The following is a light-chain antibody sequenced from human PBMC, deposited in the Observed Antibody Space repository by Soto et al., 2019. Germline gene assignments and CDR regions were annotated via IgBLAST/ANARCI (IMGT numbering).Light chain of an antibody. CDR1: QTISNM. CDR3: QQRSNWPPIT. CDR2: DAS. V-gene: IGKV3-11*01. Sequence: EVVMTQSPATLSVSPGDKVSLSCRANQTISNMLVWYQQRPGQPPRLLIHDASHRAAGIPARFSGSGFGTDFTLTISSLEPEDAAVYYCQQRSNWPPITFGQGTRLENK. J-gene: IGKJ5*01.